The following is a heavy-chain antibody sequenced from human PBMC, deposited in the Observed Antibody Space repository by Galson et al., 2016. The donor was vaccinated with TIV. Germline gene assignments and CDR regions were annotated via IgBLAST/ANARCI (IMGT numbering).Heavy chain of an antibody. D-gene: IGHD3-3*01. CDR3: ARGDPGRHYEAYFDS. V-gene: IGHV1-69*10. CDR1: GGTFSTYP. CDR2: IIPVLGMT. J-gene: IGHJ4*02. Sequence: SVKVSCKASGGTFSTYPINWVRQAPGQGLQWLGRIIPVLGMTNYAQRLQGRVTITADRATSTAYMELSSLRSDDTAVYYCARGDPGRHYEAYFDSWDQGTVVTVSS.